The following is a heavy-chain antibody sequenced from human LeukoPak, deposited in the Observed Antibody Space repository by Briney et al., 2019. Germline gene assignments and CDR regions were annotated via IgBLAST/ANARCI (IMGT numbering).Heavy chain of an antibody. Sequence: GGSPRLSCAASGFTFSSYSMNWVRQAPGKGLEWVSVIYSGGSTYYADSVKGRFTISRHNSKNTLYLQMNSLRAEDTAVYYCARGKMTPDYWGQGTLVTVSS. CDR1: GFTFSSYS. D-gene: IGHD5-24*01. CDR2: IYSGGST. J-gene: IGHJ4*02. CDR3: ARGKMTPDY. V-gene: IGHV3-53*04.